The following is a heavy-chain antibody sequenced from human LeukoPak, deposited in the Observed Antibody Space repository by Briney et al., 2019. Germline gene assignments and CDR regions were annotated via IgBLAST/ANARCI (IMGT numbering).Heavy chain of an antibody. D-gene: IGHD4-17*01. Sequence: ASVKVSCKASGYTFTSYGVSWVRQAPGQGLEWMGWISAYNGNTNYAQRLQGRVTMTTDTSTSTAYMELRSLRSDDTAVCYCARSRSGDYPVRTQDYWGQGTLVTVSS. J-gene: IGHJ4*02. CDR1: GYTFTSYG. CDR3: ARSRSGDYPVRTQDY. CDR2: ISAYNGNT. V-gene: IGHV1-18*01.